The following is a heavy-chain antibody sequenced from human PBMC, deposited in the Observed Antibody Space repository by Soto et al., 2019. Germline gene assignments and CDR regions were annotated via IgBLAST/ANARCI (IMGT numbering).Heavy chain of an antibody. CDR2: ISSNGGST. Sequence: EXQLVESGGGXXXXGGXXXXXCAASXXXXXXXAMHXXXXXXGXGLEYVSAISSNGGSTYYANSVKGRFTISRDNSKNTLYLQMGSLRAEDMAVYYCARDLGWSAAPSFFDYWGQGTLVTVSS. CDR1: XXXXXXXA. J-gene: IGHJ4*02. D-gene: IGHD6-13*01. CDR3: ARDLGWSAAPSFFDY. V-gene: IGHV3-64*01.